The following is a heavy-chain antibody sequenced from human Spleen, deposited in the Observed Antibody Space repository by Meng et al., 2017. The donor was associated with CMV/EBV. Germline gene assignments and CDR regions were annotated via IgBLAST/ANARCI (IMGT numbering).Heavy chain of an antibody. V-gene: IGHV3-30*02. CDR1: GFTFSSYA. CDR3: AKDLGTEYQLLMEGNYHYYAMDV. J-gene: IGHJ6*02. Sequence: GESLKISCAASGFTFSSYAMTWVRQAPGKGLEWVAFIRYDGTNEDYADSVKGRFTISRDNSKNTLYLQMNSVRLEDTAVYYCAKDLGTEYQLLMEGNYHYYAMDVWGQGTTVTVSS. D-gene: IGHD2-2*01. CDR2: IRYDGTNE.